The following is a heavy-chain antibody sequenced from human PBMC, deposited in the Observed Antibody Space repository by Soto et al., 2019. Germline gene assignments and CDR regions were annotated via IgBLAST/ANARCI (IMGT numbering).Heavy chain of an antibody. CDR1: GFTFSSYA. D-gene: IGHD2-2*01. J-gene: IGHJ4*02. Sequence: PGGSLRLSCAASGFTFSSYAMTWVRQAPGKGLEWVSAISGSGGSTYYADSVKGRFTISRDNSKNTLYLQMNSLRAEDTAVYYCAKGPGYCSSTRCPPDYWGQGTLVTVSS. CDR3: AKGPGYCSSTRCPPDY. V-gene: IGHV3-23*01. CDR2: ISGSGGST.